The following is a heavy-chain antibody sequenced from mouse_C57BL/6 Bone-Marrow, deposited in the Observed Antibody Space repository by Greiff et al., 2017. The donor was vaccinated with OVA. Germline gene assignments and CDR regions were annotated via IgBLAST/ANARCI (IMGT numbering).Heavy chain of an antibody. J-gene: IGHJ2*02. CDR3: AHYGSRLYLHY. V-gene: IGHV1-59*01. CDR1: GYTFTNYW. Sequence: QQPGAELVRPGTSVQLSCKASGYTFTNYWMHWVKQRPGQGLEWIGVIAPSDSYINYNQKFKGRATLTVDTSSSTAYMHLSSLTSEDSAVYYCAHYGSRLYLHYWGQGTSLTVSS. D-gene: IGHD1-1*01. CDR2: IAPSDSYI.